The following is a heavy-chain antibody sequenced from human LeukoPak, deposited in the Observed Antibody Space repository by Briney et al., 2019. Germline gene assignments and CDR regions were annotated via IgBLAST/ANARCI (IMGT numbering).Heavy chain of an antibody. V-gene: IGHV1-18*01. CDR2: ISAYNGNT. CDR1: GYTFTSYG. CDR3: ARGRGYYDSSGLPLYYYMDV. Sequence: GASVTVSCKASGYTFTSYGISWVRQAPGQGREWMGWISAYNGNTNYAQKLQGRVTMTTDTSTSTAYMELRSLRSDDTAVYYCARGRGYYDSSGLPLYYYMDVWGKGTTVTVSS. J-gene: IGHJ6*03. D-gene: IGHD3-22*01.